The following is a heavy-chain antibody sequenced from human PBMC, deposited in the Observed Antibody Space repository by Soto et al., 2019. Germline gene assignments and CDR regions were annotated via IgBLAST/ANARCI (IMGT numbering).Heavy chain of an antibody. J-gene: IGHJ4*02. CDR1: GGTFSSYA. V-gene: IGHV1-69*12. Sequence: QVQLVQSGAEVKKPGSSVKVSCKASGGTFSSYAMSWVRQAPGQGIEWMGGIIPIFGTANYAQKFQGRVTITADESTSTAYMELSSLRSEDTAVYYCARGSLGYCISTSCYEVYYFDYWGQGTLVTVSS. D-gene: IGHD2-2*01. CDR3: ARGSLGYCISTSCYEVYYFDY. CDR2: IIPIFGTA.